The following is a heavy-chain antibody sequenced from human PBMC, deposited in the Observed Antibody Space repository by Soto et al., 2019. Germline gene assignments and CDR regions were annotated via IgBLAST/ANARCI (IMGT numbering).Heavy chain of an antibody. Sequence: LRLSCAASGFTVSSNYMSWVRQAPGKGLEWVSVIYSGGSTYYADSVKGRFTISRDNSKNTLYLQMNSLRAEDTAVYYCARDCPSGGSCYDYWGQGTLATVSS. CDR3: ARDCPSGGSCYDY. CDR2: IYSGGST. J-gene: IGHJ4*02. V-gene: IGHV3-53*01. CDR1: GFTVSSNY. D-gene: IGHD2-15*01.